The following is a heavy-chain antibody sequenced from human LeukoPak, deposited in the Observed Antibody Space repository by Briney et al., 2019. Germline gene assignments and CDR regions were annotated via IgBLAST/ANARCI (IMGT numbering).Heavy chain of an antibody. J-gene: IGHJ4*02. CDR1: GFTFDDYA. D-gene: IGHD1-26*01. Sequence: PGGSLRLSCAASGFTFDDYAMHWVRQTPGKGLEWVSGISWNSGSIGYADSVKGRFTISRDNAKNSLYLQMNSLRAEDTALYYCAKVDRSGSYCYFDYWGQGTLVTVSS. CDR3: AKVDRSGSYCYFDY. V-gene: IGHV3-9*01. CDR2: ISWNSGSI.